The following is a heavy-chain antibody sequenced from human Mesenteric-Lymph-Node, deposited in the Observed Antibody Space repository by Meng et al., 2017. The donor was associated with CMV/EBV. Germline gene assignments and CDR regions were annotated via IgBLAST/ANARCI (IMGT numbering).Heavy chain of an antibody. Sequence: GESLKISCAASGFTFSSCAMSWVRQAPGKGLEWVSAISGSGTNTYYADSVKGRFTISRDNSKNTLYLHMNSLRADDTAVYYCAKNWDSYYGLDVWGQGTTVTV. J-gene: IGHJ6*02. D-gene: IGHD3-16*01. V-gene: IGHV3-23*01. CDR2: ISGSGTNT. CDR3: AKNWDSYYGLDV. CDR1: GFTFSSCA.